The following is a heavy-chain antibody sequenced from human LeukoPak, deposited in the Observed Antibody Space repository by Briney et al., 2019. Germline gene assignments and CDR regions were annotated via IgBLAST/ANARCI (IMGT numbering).Heavy chain of an antibody. CDR1: GYTFTGYY. V-gene: IGHV1-2*02. CDR2: INPNSGGT. CDR3: ARSWARSGYRYMDV. J-gene: IGHJ6*03. Sequence: ASVKVSCKASGYTFTGYYMHWVRQAPGQGLEWMGWINPNSGGTNYAQKFQGRVTMTRDTSISTAYMELSRLRSDDTAVYFCARSWARSGYRYMDVWGKGSTVTVSS. D-gene: IGHD3-22*01.